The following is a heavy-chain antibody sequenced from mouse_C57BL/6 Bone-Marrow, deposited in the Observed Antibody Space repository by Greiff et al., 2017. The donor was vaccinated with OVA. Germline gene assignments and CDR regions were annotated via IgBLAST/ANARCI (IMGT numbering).Heavy chain of an antibody. CDR3: ARQGGLRQDFDV. J-gene: IGHJ1*03. CDR2: IYPRSGNT. V-gene: IGHV1-81*01. Sequence: QVQLQQSGAELARPGASVKLSCKASGYTFTSYGISWVKQRPGQGLEWIGEIYPRSGNTYYNEKFKGKATLTADKSSSTAYMELRSLTSEDSAVYFCARQGGLRQDFDVWGTGTTVTVSS. CDR1: GYTFTSYG. D-gene: IGHD2-4*01.